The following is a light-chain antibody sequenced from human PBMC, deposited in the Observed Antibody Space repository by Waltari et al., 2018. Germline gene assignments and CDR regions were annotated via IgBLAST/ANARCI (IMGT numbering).Light chain of an antibody. Sequence: VVLTQSPGNLSLSPGESATLSCRASEKITRSYIAWSQHKPGQAPRLLIYTASYRATGVPDRFSGSGSGTDFVLTISRLEPEDFAVYYCQYYNSAPRTFGQGTKVDIK. J-gene: IGKJ1*01. V-gene: IGKV3-20*01. CDR2: TAS. CDR1: EKITRSY. CDR3: QYYNSAPRT.